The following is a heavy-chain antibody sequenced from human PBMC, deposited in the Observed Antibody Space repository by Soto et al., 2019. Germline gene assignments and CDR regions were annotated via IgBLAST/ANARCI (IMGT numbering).Heavy chain of an antibody. CDR1: GFTFSSYA. Sequence: QVQLVESGGGVVQPGRSLRLSCAASGFTFSSYAMHWVRQAPGKGLEWVAVISYDGSNKYYADSVKGRFTISRDNSKNTLYLRMNSLRAEDTAVYYCARAMRVVTAILRGPFDPWGQGTLVTVSS. CDR3: ARAMRVVTAILRGPFDP. V-gene: IGHV3-30-3*01. CDR2: ISYDGSNK. J-gene: IGHJ5*02. D-gene: IGHD2-21*02.